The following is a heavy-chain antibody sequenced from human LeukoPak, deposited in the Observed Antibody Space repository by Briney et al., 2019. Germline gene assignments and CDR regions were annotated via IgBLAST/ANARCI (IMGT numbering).Heavy chain of an antibody. V-gene: IGHV4-59*01. CDR3: ARVRAAAGDFDY. D-gene: IGHD6-13*01. CDR1: GGSISSYY. Sequence: SETLSLTCTVSGGSISSYYWSWIRQPPGKGLEWIGYIYYSGSTNYNPSLKSRVTISVDTSKNQFSLRLSSVTAADTAVYYCARVRAAAGDFDYWGQGTLVTVSS. CDR2: IYYSGST. J-gene: IGHJ4*02.